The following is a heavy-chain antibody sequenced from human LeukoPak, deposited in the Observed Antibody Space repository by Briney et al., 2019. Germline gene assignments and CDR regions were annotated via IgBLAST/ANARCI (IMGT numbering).Heavy chain of an antibody. CDR3: ARDSTRKYYYYYGMDV. V-gene: IGHV3-30*04. Sequence: GGSLRLSCAASGFTFSSYAMHWVRQAPGKGLEWVAVISYDGSNKYYAGSVKGRFTISRDNSKNTLYLQMNSLRAEDTAVYYCARDSTRKYYYYYGMDVWGQGTTVTVSS. CDR2: ISYDGSNK. CDR1: GFTFSSYA. J-gene: IGHJ6*02.